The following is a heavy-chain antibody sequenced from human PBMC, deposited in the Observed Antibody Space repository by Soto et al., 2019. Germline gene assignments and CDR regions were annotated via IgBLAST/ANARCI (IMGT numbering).Heavy chain of an antibody. CDR2: IRSKANSYAT. V-gene: IGHV3-73*02. D-gene: IGHD3-10*01. CDR1: GFTFSGSA. J-gene: IGHJ6*02. Sequence: EVQLVESGGGLVQPGGSLKLSCAASGFTFSGSAMHWVRQASGKGLEWVGRIRSKANSYATAYAASVKGRFTISREDSKNTAYLQMNSLKTEDTAVYYCTTRYYYGSGSYSHYYYYYGMDVWGQGTTVTVSS. CDR3: TTRYYYGSGSYSHYYYYYGMDV.